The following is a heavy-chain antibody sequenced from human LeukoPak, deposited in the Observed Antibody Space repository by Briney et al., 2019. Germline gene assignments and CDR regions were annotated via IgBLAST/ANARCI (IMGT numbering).Heavy chain of an antibody. D-gene: IGHD5-12*01. CDR1: GYTFTSYA. Sequence: ASVKVSCKASGYTFTSYAMNWVRQAPGQGLEWMGWINTNTGNPTYAQGFTGRFVFSLDTSVSTAYLQISSLKAEDTAVYYCARRWWLRFQNPYYYYYMDVWGKGTTVTVSS. J-gene: IGHJ6*03. V-gene: IGHV7-4-1*02. CDR3: ARRWWLRFQNPYYYYYMDV. CDR2: INTNTGNP.